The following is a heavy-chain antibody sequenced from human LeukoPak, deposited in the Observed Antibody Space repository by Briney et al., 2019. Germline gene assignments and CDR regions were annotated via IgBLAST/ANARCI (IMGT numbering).Heavy chain of an antibody. CDR3: TREGPLGYCSGGSCYLDY. J-gene: IGHJ4*02. D-gene: IGHD2-15*01. Sequence: GGSLRLSCTATGSTFGDYAMSWFRQAPGKGLEWVGFIRSKAYGGTTEYAASVKGRFTISRDDSKSIAYLQMNSLKTEDTAVYYCTREGPLGYCSGGSCYLDYWGQGTLVTVSS. V-gene: IGHV3-49*03. CDR2: IRSKAYGGTT. CDR1: GSTFGDYA.